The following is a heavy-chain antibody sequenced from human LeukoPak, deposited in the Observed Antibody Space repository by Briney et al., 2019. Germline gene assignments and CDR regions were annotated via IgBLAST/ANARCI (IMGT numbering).Heavy chain of an antibody. CDR2: IRYDGSNK. V-gene: IGHV3-30*02. Sequence: GGSLRLSCAASGFTFSSYGMHWVRQAPGKGLEWVAFIRYDGSNKYYADSVKGRFTISRDNSKNTLYLQMNSLRAEDTAVYYCARDGVAATPVYNWFDPWGQGTLVTVSS. CDR3: ARDGVAATPVYNWFDP. D-gene: IGHD2-15*01. J-gene: IGHJ5*02. CDR1: GFTFSSYG.